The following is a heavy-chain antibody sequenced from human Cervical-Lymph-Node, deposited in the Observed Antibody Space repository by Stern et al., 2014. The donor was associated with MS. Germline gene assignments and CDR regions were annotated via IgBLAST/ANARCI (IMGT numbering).Heavy chain of an antibody. J-gene: IGHJ6*02. Sequence: QVQLVQSGAEVKKPGASVKVSCKASGYTFTSYYMHWVRQAPGQGLEWMGIIDPSGGSTSYAQKFQGRVTMTGDTSTSTVYMELRSLRSEDTAVYYCAREGAGHRLGMMDVWGQGTTVTVSS. V-gene: IGHV1-46*01. D-gene: IGHD6-19*01. CDR2: IDPSGGST. CDR1: GYTFTSYY. CDR3: AREGAGHRLGMMDV.